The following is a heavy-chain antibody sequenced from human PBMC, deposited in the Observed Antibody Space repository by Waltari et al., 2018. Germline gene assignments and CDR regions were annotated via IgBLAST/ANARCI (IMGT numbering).Heavy chain of an antibody. CDR1: GLSLGSFN. Sequence: EVQLIESVGNLLEPWGSLTRCCLASGLSLGSFNFNWVRQAPGKWLEWIAYITTTSRIISYSDSVRGRFTISRDNAKDSLYLQMNSLRPEDTAVYHCVRDHRHGFDVWGQGTMVTVSS. J-gene: IGHJ3*01. CDR2: ITTTSRII. V-gene: IGHV3-48*01. CDR3: VRDHRHGFDV.